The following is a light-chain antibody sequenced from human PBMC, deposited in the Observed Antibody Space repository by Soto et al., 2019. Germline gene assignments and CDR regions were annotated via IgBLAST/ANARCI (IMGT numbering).Light chain of an antibody. J-gene: IGKJ4*01. Sequence: EIVLTQSPATLSLSPGERATLSCRASQSVYSYLAWYQQKPGQAPRLLIYDASNRATGIPARFSGSGSGTDFTITISSLEPEDFAVYYCQQRSNWPLTFGGGTKVEIK. CDR3: QQRSNWPLT. CDR1: QSVYSY. CDR2: DAS. V-gene: IGKV3-11*01.